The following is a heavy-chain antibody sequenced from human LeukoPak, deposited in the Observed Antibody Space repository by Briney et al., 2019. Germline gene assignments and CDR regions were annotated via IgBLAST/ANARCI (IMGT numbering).Heavy chain of an antibody. CDR2: ISAYNGNT. Sequence: ASVKFSCKASGYTFTSYGISWVREAPGQGLEWMGWISAYNGNTNYAQKLQGRVTMTTDTSTSTAYMELRSLRSDDTAVYYCARVEVVDFNDAFDIWGQGTMVTVSS. V-gene: IGHV1-18*01. D-gene: IGHD2-15*01. CDR1: GYTFTSYG. CDR3: ARVEVVDFNDAFDI. J-gene: IGHJ3*02.